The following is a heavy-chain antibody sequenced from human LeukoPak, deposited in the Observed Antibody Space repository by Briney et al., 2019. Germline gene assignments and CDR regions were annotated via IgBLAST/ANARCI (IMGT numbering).Heavy chain of an antibody. CDR3: AKEPFESYSGYDFHSYYYMDV. CDR1: GFNFSNYG. V-gene: IGHV3-30*18. CDR2: ISYDGNNK. Sequence: GGSLRLSCAAFGFNFSNYGIHWVRQAPGKGLEWVAIISYDGNNKYYADSVKGRFTISRDNSKNMLFLSMNRLRIEDMAVYYCAKEPFESYSGYDFHSYYYMDVWGKGTTVTVSS. D-gene: IGHD5-12*01. J-gene: IGHJ6*03.